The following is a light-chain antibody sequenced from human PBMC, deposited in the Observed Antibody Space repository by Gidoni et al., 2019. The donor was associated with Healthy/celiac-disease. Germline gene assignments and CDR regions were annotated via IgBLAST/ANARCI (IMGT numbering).Light chain of an antibody. CDR1: SSDVGGYNY. CDR2: DVS. CDR3: CSYAGSYTFEVV. V-gene: IGLV2-11*01. J-gene: IGLJ3*02. Sequence: QSALTQPRSVSGSPGQSVTISCTGTSSDVGGYNYVSWYQQPPGKAPKLMIYDVSKRPSGVPDRFSGSKSGNTASLTISGLQAEDEADYYCCSYAGSYTFEVVFGGGTNLTVL.